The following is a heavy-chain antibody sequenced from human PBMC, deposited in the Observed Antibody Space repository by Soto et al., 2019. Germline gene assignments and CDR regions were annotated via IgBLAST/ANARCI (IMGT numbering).Heavy chain of an antibody. D-gene: IGHD3-10*01. V-gene: IGHV3-7*01. Sequence: EVQLVESGGVLVQPGGSLRLSCVASGFTFNMYWMSWVRQAPGKGLEWVANIKQDGSEEYYVDSVEGRFTISRDNAKNSLFLQIDSLRVEDTAIYYCARDRAASYYIDYWGQGTLVTVSS. CDR1: GFTFNMYW. CDR2: IKQDGSEE. CDR3: ARDRAASYYIDY. J-gene: IGHJ4*02.